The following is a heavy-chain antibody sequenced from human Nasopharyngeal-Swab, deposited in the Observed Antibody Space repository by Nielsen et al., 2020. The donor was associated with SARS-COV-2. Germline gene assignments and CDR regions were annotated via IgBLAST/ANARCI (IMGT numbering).Heavy chain of an antibody. J-gene: IGHJ4*02. CDR1: GFTFSSYG. V-gene: IGHV3-30*18. Sequence: GESLKISCAASGFTFSSYGIHWVRQAPGKGLEWVAVVSYDGSNKYYADSVKGRFTISRDNSKNTLYLQMNSLRAEDTAVYYRAKDGQQLAFDYWGQGTLVTVSS. CDR2: VSYDGSNK. D-gene: IGHD6-13*01. CDR3: AKDGQQLAFDY.